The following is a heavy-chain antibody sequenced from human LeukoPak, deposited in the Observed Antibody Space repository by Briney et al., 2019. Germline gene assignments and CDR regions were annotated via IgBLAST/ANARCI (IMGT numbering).Heavy chain of an antibody. CDR3: ARSAQTVTTFPLDY. Sequence: SQTLSLTCTVSGGSVSSGGYYWSWIRQHPGQGLEWIGYIYYSGSTYYNPSLQSRVTISVNTSKNQFSLKLSSVTAADTAVYYCARSAQTVTTFPLDYWGQGTLVTVSS. V-gene: IGHV4-31*03. J-gene: IGHJ4*02. CDR2: IYYSGST. CDR1: GGSVSSGGYY. D-gene: IGHD4-17*01.